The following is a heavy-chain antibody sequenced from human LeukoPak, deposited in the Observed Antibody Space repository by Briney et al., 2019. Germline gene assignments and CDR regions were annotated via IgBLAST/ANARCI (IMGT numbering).Heavy chain of an antibody. V-gene: IGHV3-33*01. Sequence: GGSLRLSCAASGFTFSSYGMHWVRQAPGKGLEWVAVIWYDGSNKYYADSVKGRFTISRDNSKTTLYLQMNSLRAEDTAVYYCARKQQLVGYFDYWGQGTLVTVSS. CDR3: ARKQQLVGYFDY. J-gene: IGHJ4*02. D-gene: IGHD6-13*01. CDR1: GFTFSSYG. CDR2: IWYDGSNK.